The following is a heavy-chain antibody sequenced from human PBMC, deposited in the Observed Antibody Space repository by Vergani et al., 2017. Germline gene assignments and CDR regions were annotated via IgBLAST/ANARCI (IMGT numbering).Heavy chain of an antibody. V-gene: IGHV4-59*08. J-gene: IGHJ5*02. CDR3: ARLSTNGFDN. Sequence: QVQLQQWGAGLVKPSETLSLTCTVSGGSISSYYWSWIRQPPGKGLEWIGYIYYSGSTNYNPSLKSRVTISVDTSKNQFSLKLSSVTAADTAVYYCARLSTNGFDNWGQGTLVTVSS. CDR2: IYYSGST. CDR1: GGSISSYY.